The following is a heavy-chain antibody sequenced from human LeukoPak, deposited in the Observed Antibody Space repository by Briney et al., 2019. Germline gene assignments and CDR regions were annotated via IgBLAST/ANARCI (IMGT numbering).Heavy chain of an antibody. CDR2: SFHSGST. V-gene: IGHV4-38-2*01. Sequence: PSQTLSLTCAVSVYSISSGYYRGWIRQPPGQGREWIGISFHSGSTYSNPSLKSCITISVDTSKYHVSLRLRSVTAADTAVYYCARASFGWVTDYYGSGSYYAFDYWGQGTLVTVSS. J-gene: IGHJ4*02. D-gene: IGHD3-10*01. CDR1: VYSISSGYY. CDR3: ARASFGWVTDYYGSGSYYAFDY.